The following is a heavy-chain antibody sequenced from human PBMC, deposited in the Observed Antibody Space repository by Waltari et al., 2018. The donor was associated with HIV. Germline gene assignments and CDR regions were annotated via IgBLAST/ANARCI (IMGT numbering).Heavy chain of an antibody. J-gene: IGHJ6*02. Sequence: EMQLVESGGGLVQPGRSLRLSCAGSGFNFDHYAMSWVRQAPGKGLEWVSGISGNTDIIGYADSVKGRCTISRDNAKNSLYLQMNSLGAEDTAWYYCAKDAASIHYYGMDVWGQGTTVTVS. CDR3: AKDAASIHYYGMDV. D-gene: IGHD2-2*01. CDR1: GFNFDHYA. CDR2: ISGNTDII. V-gene: IGHV3-9*01.